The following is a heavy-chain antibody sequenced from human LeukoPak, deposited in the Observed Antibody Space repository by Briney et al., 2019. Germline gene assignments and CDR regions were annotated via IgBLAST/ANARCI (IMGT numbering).Heavy chain of an antibody. CDR1: GGSISSSSYY. J-gene: IGHJ5*02. D-gene: IGHD3-9*01. Sequence: SETLSLTCTVSGGSISSSSYYWGWIRQPPGKGLEWIGSIYYSGSTYYNPSLKSRVTISVDTSKNQFSLKLSSVTAADTAVYYCARSDYDILTGALSANWFDPWGQGTLVTVSS. CDR2: IYYSGST. CDR3: ARSDYDILTGALSANWFDP. V-gene: IGHV4-39*07.